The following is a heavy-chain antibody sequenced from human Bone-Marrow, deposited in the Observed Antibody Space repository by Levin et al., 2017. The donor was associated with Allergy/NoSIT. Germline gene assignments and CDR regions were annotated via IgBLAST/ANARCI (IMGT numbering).Heavy chain of an antibody. J-gene: IGHJ4*02. CDR2: IYWDDDK. Sequence: SGPTLVKPTQTLTLTCTFSGFSLNTSGVGVGWIRQPPGKALEWLALIYWDDDKRYSPSLKSRLTITKDTSKNQVVLTMSNMDPVDTATYYCAHRRTNYDRSGYPFDDWGQGTLVTVSS. V-gene: IGHV2-5*02. CDR1: GFSLNTSGVG. CDR3: AHRRTNYDRSGYPFDD. D-gene: IGHD3-22*01.